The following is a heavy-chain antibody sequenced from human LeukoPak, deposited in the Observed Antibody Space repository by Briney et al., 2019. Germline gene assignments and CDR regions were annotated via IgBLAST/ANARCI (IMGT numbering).Heavy chain of an antibody. CDR2: ISWNSGSI. CDR3: AKDYGYDSSGYYDY. Sequence: SLSRYCAGSGFICDVYAVHWSRQAPGKGLEWVSGISWNSGSIGYADSVKGRFTISRDNAKNSLYLQMNSLRAEDTALYYCAKDYGYDSSGYYDYWGQGTLVTVSS. V-gene: IGHV3-9*01. J-gene: IGHJ4*02. D-gene: IGHD3-22*01. CDR1: GFICDVYA.